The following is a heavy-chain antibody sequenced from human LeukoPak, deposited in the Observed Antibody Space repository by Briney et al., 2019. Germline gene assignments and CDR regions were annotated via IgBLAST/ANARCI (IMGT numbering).Heavy chain of an antibody. D-gene: IGHD6-13*01. V-gene: IGHV4-39*01. CDR3: ARGPDYSSSYAANWFDP. J-gene: IGHJ5*02. CDR2: IYYSGST. Sequence: SETLSLTCTVSGGSISSSTYYWGWIRQPPGKGLEGIGSIYYSGSTFYNPSLTSPVTISVDTSKNQFSLKLSSVTSADTAVYYCARGPDYSSSYAANWFDPWGQGTLVTVSS. CDR1: GGSISSSTYY.